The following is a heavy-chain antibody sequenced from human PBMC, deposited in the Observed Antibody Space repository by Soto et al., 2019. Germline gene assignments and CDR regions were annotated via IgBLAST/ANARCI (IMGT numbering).Heavy chain of an antibody. D-gene: IGHD1-1*01. V-gene: IGHV3-11*01. CDR3: ARMFSRYDPLYYFDS. CDR2: ISSNSGAI. Sequence: QVQLVESGGGLVKPGGSLRLSCAASRFTFSDYYMSWIRQAPGKGLEWISSISSNSGAIFYADSVKGRFTISRDNAKNSLYLQMSSMRAEDTVVYYWARMFSRYDPLYYFDSWGQGTLVTVSS. J-gene: IGHJ4*02. CDR1: RFTFSDYY.